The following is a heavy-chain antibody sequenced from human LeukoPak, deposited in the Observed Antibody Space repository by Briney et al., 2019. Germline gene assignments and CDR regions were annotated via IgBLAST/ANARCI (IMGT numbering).Heavy chain of an antibody. V-gene: IGHV1-2*02. D-gene: IGHD2-21*02. CDR1: GYTFTGYY. CDR3: ARNIVGVTAILPGY. CDR2: INPNSGGT. J-gene: IGHJ4*02. Sequence: ASVKVSCKASGYTFTGYYMHWVRRAPGQGLEWMGWINPNSGGTNYAQKFQGRVTMNRDTSISTAYMELSRLRSDDTAVYYCARNIVGVTAILPGYWGQGTQVTVSS.